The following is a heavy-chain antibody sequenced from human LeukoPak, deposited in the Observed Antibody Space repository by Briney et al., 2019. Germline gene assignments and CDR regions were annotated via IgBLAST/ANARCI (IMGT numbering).Heavy chain of an antibody. J-gene: IGHJ4*02. CDR3: AKGTSRYFDLDY. V-gene: IGHV3-53*01. CDR2: IYSGGST. D-gene: IGHD3-9*01. CDR1: GFTVSSNY. Sequence: GGSLRLSCAASGFTVSSNYMSWVRQAPGKGLEWVSVIYSGGSTYYADSVKGRFTISRDNSKNTLYLQMNSLRAEDTAVYYCAKGTSRYFDLDYWGQGTLVTVSS.